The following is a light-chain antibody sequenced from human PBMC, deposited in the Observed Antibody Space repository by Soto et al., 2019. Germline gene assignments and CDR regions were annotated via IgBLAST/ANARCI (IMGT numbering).Light chain of an antibody. J-gene: IGKJ4*01. V-gene: IGKV1-5*01. CDR3: QQYDSYSPLT. CDR2: DAS. CDR1: QSISKW. Sequence: DIQMTQSPSTLSASVGDRVTMTCRASQSISKWLAWYQQKPGTAPKLLIYDASNLESGVPSRFSGSGSGTEFTLTIRSLQPDDFATYYCQQYDSYSPLTFVGGTKVDIK.